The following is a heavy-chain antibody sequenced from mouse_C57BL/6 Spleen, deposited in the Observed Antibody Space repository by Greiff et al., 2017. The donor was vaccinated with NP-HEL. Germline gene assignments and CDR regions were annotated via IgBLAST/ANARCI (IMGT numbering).Heavy chain of an antibody. Sequence: QVQLQQSGPELVKPGASVKISCKASGYAFSSSWMNWVKQRPGKGLEWIGRIYPGDGDTNYNGKFKGKATLTADKSSSTAYMQLLSLTSEDSAVYFCARYDGYYCDYWGQGTTLTVSS. CDR1: GYAFSSSW. V-gene: IGHV1-82*01. CDR2: IYPGDGDT. J-gene: IGHJ2*01. CDR3: ARYDGYYCDY. D-gene: IGHD2-3*01.